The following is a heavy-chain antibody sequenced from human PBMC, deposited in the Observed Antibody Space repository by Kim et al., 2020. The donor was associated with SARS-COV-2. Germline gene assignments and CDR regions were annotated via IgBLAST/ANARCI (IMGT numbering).Heavy chain of an antibody. CDR2: ISSSDAVI. Sequence: GGSLRLSCAASGFTLSNSNINWVRQAPGKGLECVSRISSSDAVIFYADSVKGRFTISRDNARNSLYLQMNSLRDEDTAVYYCARNWGLDSWGQGTLFTISS. CDR1: GFTLSNSN. V-gene: IGHV3-48*02. D-gene: IGHD7-27*01. CDR3: ARNWGLDS. J-gene: IGHJ4*02.